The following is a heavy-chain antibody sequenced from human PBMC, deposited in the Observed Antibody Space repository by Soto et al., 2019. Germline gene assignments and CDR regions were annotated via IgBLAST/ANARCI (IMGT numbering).Heavy chain of an antibody. CDR3: ARTMITFGGVIVSRGYYGMDV. V-gene: IGHV1-46*01. D-gene: IGHD3-16*02. Sequence: ASVKVSCKASGYTFTSYYMHWVRQAPGQGLEWMGIINPSGGSTSYAQKFQGRVTMTRDTSTSTVYMELSSLRSEDTAVYYCARTMITFGGVIVSRGYYGMDVWGQGTTVTVSS. J-gene: IGHJ6*02. CDR2: INPSGGST. CDR1: GYTFTSYY.